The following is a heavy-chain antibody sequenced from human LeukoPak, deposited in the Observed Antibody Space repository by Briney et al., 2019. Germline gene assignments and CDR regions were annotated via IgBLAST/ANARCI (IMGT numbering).Heavy chain of an antibody. V-gene: IGHV3-21*01. CDR1: GFTFSTYS. CDR3: ARPATSPYSSSWYYFDY. CDR2: ISSSSGYI. D-gene: IGHD6-13*01. J-gene: IGHJ4*02. Sequence: PGGSLRLSCAASGFTFSTYSMNWVRQAPGKGLEWVSSISSSSGYIYYADSVKGRFTISRDNAKNSLYLQMNSLRAEDTAVYYCARPATSPYSSSWYYFDYWGQGTLVTVSS.